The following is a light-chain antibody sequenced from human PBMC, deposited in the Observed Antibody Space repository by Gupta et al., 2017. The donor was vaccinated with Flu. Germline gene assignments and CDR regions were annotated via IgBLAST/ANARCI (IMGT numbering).Light chain of an antibody. Sequence: ERATLSCRASQSVSSNLAWYQQKPGQAPRLLIYGASTRATGIPARFSGSGSGTEFTLTISGLQSEDFAVYYCQQYNNWPPITFGQGTRLEIK. CDR2: GAS. CDR1: QSVSSN. J-gene: IGKJ5*01. CDR3: QQYNNWPPIT. V-gene: IGKV3-15*01.